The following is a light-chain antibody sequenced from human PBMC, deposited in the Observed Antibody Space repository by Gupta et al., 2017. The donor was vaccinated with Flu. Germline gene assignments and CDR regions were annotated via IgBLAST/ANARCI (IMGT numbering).Light chain of an antibody. CDR1: QSVSSY. CDR2: ASS. J-gene: IGKJ4*01. V-gene: IGKV1-39*01. Sequence: SLSASVGYTITLSCRASQSVSSYLNLYRQQPRKAHRLLIYASSSLQSGVPSRFSFSGSVTDFALTISSLQPEDVATDYCQQTYTLPPPLTFGGGTKVEIK. CDR3: QQTYTLPPPLT.